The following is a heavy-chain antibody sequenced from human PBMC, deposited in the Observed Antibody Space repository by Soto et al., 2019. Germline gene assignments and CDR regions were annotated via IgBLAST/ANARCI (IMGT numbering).Heavy chain of an antibody. J-gene: IGHJ6*02. CDR2: IYHSGST. Sequence: QLQLQESGSGLVKPSQTLSLTCAVSGGSISSGGYSWSWIRQPPGKGLEWIGYIYHSGSTYYNPSLTRRVTISVDRSKNQFSLKLSSVTAADTAVYYCARAAPDYYYGMDVWGQGTTVTVSS. CDR1: GGSISSGGYS. CDR3: ARAAPDYYYGMDV. V-gene: IGHV4-30-2*01.